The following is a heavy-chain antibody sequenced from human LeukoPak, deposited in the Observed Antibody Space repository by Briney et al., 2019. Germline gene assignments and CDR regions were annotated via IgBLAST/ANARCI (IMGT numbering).Heavy chain of an antibody. V-gene: IGHV3-30-3*01. CDR1: GFTFSSYA. Sequence: GGSLRLSCAASGFTFSSYATHWVRQAPGKGLEWVAVISYDGSNKYYADSVKGRFTISRDNSKNTLYLQMNSLRAEDTAVYYCAREAAAGQGYFDYWGQGTLVTVSS. J-gene: IGHJ4*02. D-gene: IGHD6-13*01. CDR3: AREAAAGQGYFDY. CDR2: ISYDGSNK.